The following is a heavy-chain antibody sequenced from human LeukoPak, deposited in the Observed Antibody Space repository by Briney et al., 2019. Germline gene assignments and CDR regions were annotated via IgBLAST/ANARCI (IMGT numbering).Heavy chain of an antibody. CDR3: ARDQGLYSSSWFDY. D-gene: IGHD6-13*01. Sequence: ASVKVSCKASGYIFTSYGISWVRQAPGQGLEWMGWISGYNGNTNYAQKFQGRVIMTTDTSTSTAYMELRSLRSDDPAVYYCARDQGLYSSSWFDYWGQGTLVTVSS. V-gene: IGHV1-18*01. CDR2: ISGYNGNT. J-gene: IGHJ4*02. CDR1: GYIFTSYG.